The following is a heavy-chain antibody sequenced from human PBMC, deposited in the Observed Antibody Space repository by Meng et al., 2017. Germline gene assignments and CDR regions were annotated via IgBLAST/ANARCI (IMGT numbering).Heavy chain of an antibody. Sequence: GESLKISCAASGFTFGSYSIHWVRQTPGKGLEWVSSISGGGSYIYYADSVRGRFTISRDNARNSLHLRMNSLRVEDTAVYYCARDLPPSYFDYWGQGTLVTVSS. CDR1: GFTFGSYS. J-gene: IGHJ4*02. V-gene: IGHV3-21*01. CDR3: ARDLPPSYFDY. CDR2: ISGGGSYI.